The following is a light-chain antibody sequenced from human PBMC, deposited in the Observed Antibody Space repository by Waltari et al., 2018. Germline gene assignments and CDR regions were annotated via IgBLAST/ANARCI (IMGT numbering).Light chain of an antibody. J-gene: IGKJ1*01. Sequence: EIAMTQSPATLSVSPGERATLPCSASQIVSSNLAWYQQKPGQAPRLLIYGASTRATGIPARFSGSGSGTEFTLTISSLQSEDFAVYYCQQYNNWPPSWTFGQGTKVEIK. CDR1: QIVSSN. V-gene: IGKV3-15*01. CDR3: QQYNNWPPSWT. CDR2: GAS.